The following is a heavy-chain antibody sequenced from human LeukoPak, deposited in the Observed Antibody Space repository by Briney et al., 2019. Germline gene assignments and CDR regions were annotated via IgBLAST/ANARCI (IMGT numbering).Heavy chain of an antibody. Sequence: SVKVSCEASGGTFSSYTISWVRQAPGQGLEWMGRIIPILGIANYAQKFQGRVTITADKSTSTAYMELSSLRSEDTAVYYCARDLPRNGADYWGQGTLVTVSS. CDR2: IIPILGIA. CDR3: ARDLPRNGADY. V-gene: IGHV1-69*04. CDR1: GGTFSSYT. D-gene: IGHD3-10*01. J-gene: IGHJ4*02.